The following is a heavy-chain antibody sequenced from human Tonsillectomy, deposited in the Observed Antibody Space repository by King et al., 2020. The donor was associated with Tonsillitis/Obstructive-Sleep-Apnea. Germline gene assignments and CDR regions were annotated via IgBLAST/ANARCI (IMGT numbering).Heavy chain of an antibody. V-gene: IGHV3-49*04. CDR2: IRSKTYGGTT. D-gene: IGHD4-17*01. CDR3: TSHLPHDYGDWTHGDY. CDR1: GFTFGDYA. J-gene: IGHJ4*02. Sequence: VQLVESGGGLVQPGRSLRLSCKASGFTFGDYAMSWVRQAPGKGLEWVGFIRSKTYGGTTEYAASVKGRFTISRDDSKSIAYLQMNSLKTEDTAVYYCTSHLPHDYGDWTHGDYWGQGTLVTVSS.